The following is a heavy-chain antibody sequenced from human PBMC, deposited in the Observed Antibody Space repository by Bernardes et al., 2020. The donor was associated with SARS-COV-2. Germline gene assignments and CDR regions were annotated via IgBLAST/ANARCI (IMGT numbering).Heavy chain of an antibody. Sequence: ASVKVSCKASGYTFKGNYIHWVRQAPGQGLEWMGWINPNSGGINHAQKFQGRVTLTTDTSIKTAYMELRRLRSDDTAVYYCARVMDTATVFYFDFWGQGTLVTVSS. J-gene: IGHJ4*02. D-gene: IGHD5-18*01. CDR1: GYTFKGNY. CDR2: INPNSGGI. V-gene: IGHV1-2*02. CDR3: ARVMDTATVFYFDF.